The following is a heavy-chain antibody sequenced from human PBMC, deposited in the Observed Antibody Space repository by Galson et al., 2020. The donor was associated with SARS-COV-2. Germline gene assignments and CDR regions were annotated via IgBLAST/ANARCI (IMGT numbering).Heavy chain of an antibody. Sequence: SETLSLTCSVSGVSIISTGSYWGWIRQPPGKGLEWIGTISFSGSTYYNASLKSRLSISLDTSKNQPSLRLTSVTAAETAVYYCVRDRPGVHGMEVWGQGTTVIVSS. CDR1: GVSIISTGSY. J-gene: IGHJ6*02. CDR2: ISFSGST. D-gene: IGHD6-6*01. CDR3: VRDRPGVHGMEV. V-gene: IGHV4-39*07.